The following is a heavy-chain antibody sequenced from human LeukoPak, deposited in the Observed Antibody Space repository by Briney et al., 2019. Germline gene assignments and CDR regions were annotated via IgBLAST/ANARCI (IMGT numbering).Heavy chain of an antibody. CDR1: GFTFSTHT. V-gene: IGHV3-48*01. CDR2: ISGSTSVI. Sequence: PGGSLRLSCAASGFTFSTHTMAWVRQAPGKGLEWVSYISGSTSVIYYADSMKGRFTISRDNAKNSLYLQMNSLRTEDTAIYYCARGLYYIDVWGNGTAVTVS. CDR3: ARGLYYIDV. J-gene: IGHJ6*03.